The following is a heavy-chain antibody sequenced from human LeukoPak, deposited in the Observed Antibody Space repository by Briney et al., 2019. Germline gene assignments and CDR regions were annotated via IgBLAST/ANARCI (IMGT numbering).Heavy chain of an antibody. Sequence: GGPLRLSCVASGFTFSSYAMGWVRQAPGKRPEWVSSLTDSGGTTYYVDSVKGRFTISRDNSKNTLYLHMNSLRAEDTAMYYCAKKRDAFDIWAQGTVVAVSS. CDR3: AKKRDAFDI. V-gene: IGHV3-23*01. D-gene: IGHD5-24*01. CDR2: LTDSGGTT. J-gene: IGHJ3*02. CDR1: GFTFSSYA.